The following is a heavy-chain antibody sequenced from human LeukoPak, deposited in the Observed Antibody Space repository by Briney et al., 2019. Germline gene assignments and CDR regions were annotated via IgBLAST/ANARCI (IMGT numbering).Heavy chain of an antibody. CDR3: AKSGIAAAGTFDY. J-gene: IGHJ4*02. Sequence: PGGSLRLSCAASGFTFSIYGMHLVRQAPGKGLEWVAFIRYDGSNKYYADSVKGRFTISRDNSKNTLYLQMNSLRAEDTAVYYCAKSGIAAAGTFDYWGQGTLVTVSS. D-gene: IGHD6-13*01. CDR1: GFTFSIYG. V-gene: IGHV3-30*02. CDR2: IRYDGSNK.